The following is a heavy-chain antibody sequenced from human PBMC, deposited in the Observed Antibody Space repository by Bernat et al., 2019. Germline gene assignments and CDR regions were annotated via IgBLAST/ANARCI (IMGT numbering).Heavy chain of an antibody. CDR2: ISYDGSNK. D-gene: IGHD2-8*01. Sequence: QVQLVESGGGVVQPGRSLRLSCAASGFTFNSYAMHWVRQAPGKGLEWVAVISYDGSNKYYADSVKGRFTISRDNSKNTLYLQMNSLRAEDTAVYYCARAGDCTNGGCWGFDYWGQGTLVTVSS. CDR1: GFTFNSYA. CDR3: ARAGDCTNGGCWGFDY. V-gene: IGHV3-30-3*01. J-gene: IGHJ4*02.